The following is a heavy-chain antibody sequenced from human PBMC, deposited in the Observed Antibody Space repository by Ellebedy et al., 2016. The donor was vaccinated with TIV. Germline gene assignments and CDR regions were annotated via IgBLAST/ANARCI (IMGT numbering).Heavy chain of an antibody. Sequence: GESLKISXAASGFTLSNYAMHWVRQAPGKGLQWVALIKFDGSSKYYADSVKGRFTVSKDRSKNTLNLQMNSLRTEDTGLYYCARDGPDGPFLTQADYYGMDVWGQGTTVTVSS. CDR3: ARDGPDGPFLTQADYYGMDV. J-gene: IGHJ6*02. CDR1: GFTLSNYA. CDR2: IKFDGSSK. V-gene: IGHV3-30*04. D-gene: IGHD3-9*01.